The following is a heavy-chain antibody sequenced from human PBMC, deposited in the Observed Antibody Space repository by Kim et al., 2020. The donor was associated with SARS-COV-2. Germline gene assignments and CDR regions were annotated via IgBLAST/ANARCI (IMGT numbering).Heavy chain of an antibody. Sequence: SVKVSCKASGGTFSSYAISWVRQAPGQGLEWMGGIIPIFGTANYAQKFQGRVTITADESTSTAYMELSSLRSEDTAVYYCASGYGGDCYMESSCYYYGMDVWGQGTTVTVSS. D-gene: IGHD2-21*02. CDR1: GGTFSSYA. CDR2: IIPIFGTA. CDR3: ASGYGGDCYMESSCYYYGMDV. V-gene: IGHV1-69*13. J-gene: IGHJ6*02.